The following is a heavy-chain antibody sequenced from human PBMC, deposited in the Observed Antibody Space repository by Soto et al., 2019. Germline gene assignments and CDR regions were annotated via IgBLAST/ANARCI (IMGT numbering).Heavy chain of an antibody. D-gene: IGHD3-3*01. CDR2: IYYSGST. CDR3: ARDLTPYYDFWSGYTDATQREGFDP. CDR1: GVSISSYY. Sequence: SETLSLTCTVSGVSISSYYWSWIRQPPGKGLEWIGYIYYSGSTNYNPSLKSRVTISVDTSKNQFSLKLSSVTAADTAVYYCARDLTPYYDFWSGYTDATQREGFDPWGQGTLVTVSS. V-gene: IGHV4-59*01. J-gene: IGHJ5*02.